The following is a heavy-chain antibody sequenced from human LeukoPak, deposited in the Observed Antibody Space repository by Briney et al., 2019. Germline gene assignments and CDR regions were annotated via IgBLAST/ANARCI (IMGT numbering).Heavy chain of an antibody. CDR1: GSTFGDYA. J-gene: IGHJ4*02. CDR2: IRSKAYGGTT. Sequence: PGGSLRLSCTASGSTFGDYAMSWFRQAPGKGLEWVGFIRSKAYGGTTEYAASVKGRFTISRDDSKSIAYLQMNSLKTEDTAVYYCTRDPTDSSSWYKGFDYWGQGTLVTVSS. D-gene: IGHD6-13*01. CDR3: TRDPTDSSSWYKGFDY. V-gene: IGHV3-49*03.